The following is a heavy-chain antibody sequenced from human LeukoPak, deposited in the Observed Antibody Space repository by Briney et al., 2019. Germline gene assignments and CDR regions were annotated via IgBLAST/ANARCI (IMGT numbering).Heavy chain of an antibody. CDR3: ARSLLGYYGSGSYGFDY. J-gene: IGHJ4*02. Sequence: ASVKVSCKASGYTFTGYYMHWVRQAPGQGLEWMGWINPNSGGTNYAQKFQGRVTMTRDTSISTAYMELSRLRSDDTAVYYCARSLLGYYGSGSYGFDYWGRGTLVTVSS. CDR2: INPNSGGT. V-gene: IGHV1-2*02. CDR1: GYTFTGYY. D-gene: IGHD3-10*01.